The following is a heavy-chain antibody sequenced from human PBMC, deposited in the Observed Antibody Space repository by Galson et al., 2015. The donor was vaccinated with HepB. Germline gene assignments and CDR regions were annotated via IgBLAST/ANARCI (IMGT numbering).Heavy chain of an antibody. Sequence: SLRLSCAASGFTLSSYEMNWVRQAPGKGLEWLSYISSSGSTRYYADSVKGRFTISRDNAKNSLYLQMNSLRAEDTAIYYCARTYCSRTSCSYYYGMDVWGQGTTVTVSS. CDR2: ISSSGSTR. J-gene: IGHJ6*02. D-gene: IGHD2-2*01. CDR3: ARTYCSRTSCSYYYGMDV. V-gene: IGHV3-48*03. CDR1: GFTLSSYE.